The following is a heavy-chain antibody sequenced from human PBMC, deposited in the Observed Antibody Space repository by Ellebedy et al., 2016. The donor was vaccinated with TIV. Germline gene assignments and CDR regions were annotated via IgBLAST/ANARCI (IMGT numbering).Heavy chain of an antibody. CDR3: TTARYSYGLDY. CDR1: GLTFSNAW. V-gene: IGHV3-15*01. CDR2: IKSKSDGETT. Sequence: GESLKISCAASGLTFSNAWMNWVRQAPGKGLEWVGRIKSKSDGETTDYAAPVKGRFTISRDDSKNTLYLQMNSLKTEDTAVYYCTTARYSYGLDYWGQGTLVTVSS. J-gene: IGHJ4*02. D-gene: IGHD5-18*01.